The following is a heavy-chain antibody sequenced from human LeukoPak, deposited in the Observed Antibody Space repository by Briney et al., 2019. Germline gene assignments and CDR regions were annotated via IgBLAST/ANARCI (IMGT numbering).Heavy chain of an antibody. CDR3: ARVRVAARPWVDAFDI. Sequence: SETLSLTCTVSGGSISSYYWSWIRQPPRKGLEWIGYIYYSGSTNYNPSLKSRVTISVDTSKNQFSLKLSSVTAADTAVYYCARVRVAARPWVDAFDIWGQGTMVTVSS. CDR1: GGSISSYY. J-gene: IGHJ3*02. CDR2: IYYSGST. D-gene: IGHD6-6*01. V-gene: IGHV4-59*01.